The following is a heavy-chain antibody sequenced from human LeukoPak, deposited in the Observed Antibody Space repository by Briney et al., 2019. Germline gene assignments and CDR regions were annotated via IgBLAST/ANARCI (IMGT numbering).Heavy chain of an antibody. V-gene: IGHV1-2*02. CDR3: ARGVYSGYPDWFDP. J-gene: IGHJ5*02. CDR2: INPNSGGT. CDR1: GYTFTGYY. D-gene: IGHD5-12*01. Sequence: ASVKVSCKASGYTFTGYYMHWVRQAPGQGLEWMGWINPNSGGTNYAQKFQGRVTMTRDTSISTAYMELSRLRSDDTAVYYCARGVYSGYPDWFDPWGQGTLVTVSS.